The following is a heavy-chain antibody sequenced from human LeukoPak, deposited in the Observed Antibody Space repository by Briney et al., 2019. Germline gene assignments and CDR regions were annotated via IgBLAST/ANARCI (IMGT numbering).Heavy chain of an antibody. CDR3: AREATTVTTDPTQFDY. D-gene: IGHD4-17*01. V-gene: IGHV4-30-2*01. CDR2: IYHSGRT. CDR1: GGSISSGNYS. J-gene: IGHJ4*02. Sequence: NPSQTLSLTCAVSGGSISSGNYSWRWIRQPPGKGLEWIGYIYHSGRTSYNPSLKSRVTISVDTSKNQISLEVTSVTAADTAVYYCAREATTVTTDPTQFDYWGQGTLVTVSS.